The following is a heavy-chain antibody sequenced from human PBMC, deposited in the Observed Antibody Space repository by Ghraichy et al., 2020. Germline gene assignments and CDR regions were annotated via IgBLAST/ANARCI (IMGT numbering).Heavy chain of an antibody. Sequence: SGPTLVKPTQTLTLTCTLSGFSLTSGGVGVGWIRQSPGKTLEWLALVYWDDDQRYSPSLRNRLTISKDPSKNQVVLTMANMDPLDTGTYYCVHNKRTISGVPYFDYWGPGTLIAVSS. V-gene: IGHV2-5*02. CDR3: VHNKRTISGVPYFDY. D-gene: IGHD3-3*01. J-gene: IGHJ4*02. CDR2: VYWDDDQ. CDR1: GFSLTSGGVG.